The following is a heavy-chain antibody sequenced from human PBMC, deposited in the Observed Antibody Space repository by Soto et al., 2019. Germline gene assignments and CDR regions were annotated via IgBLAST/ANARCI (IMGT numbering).Heavy chain of an antibody. D-gene: IGHD4-4*01. CDR2: IIPIFGTA. V-gene: IGHV1-69*13. J-gene: IGHJ6*02. CDR3: ARDQGKWTVTIHYYYGMDV. Sequence: GASVKVSCKASGGTFSSYAISWVRQAPGQGLEWMGGIIPIFGTANYAQKFQGRVTITADESTSTAYMELSSLRSEDTAVYYCARDQGKWTVTIHYYYGMDVWGQGITVTVSS. CDR1: GGTFSSYA.